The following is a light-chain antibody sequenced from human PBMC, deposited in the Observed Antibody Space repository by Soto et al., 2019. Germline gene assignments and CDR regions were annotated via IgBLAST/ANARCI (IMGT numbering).Light chain of an antibody. V-gene: IGLV2-14*03. CDR3: SSYTSSSTRV. CDR1: SSDVGAYDY. J-gene: IGLJ1*01. Sequence: QSVLTQPASVSGSPGQSIAISCTGTSSDVGAYDYVSWYQQHPDKAPKLIIYEVTNRPSGVSNRFSGSKSVNTATLTISGLQAEDEADYYCSSYTSSSTRVFGTGTKLTGL. CDR2: EVT.